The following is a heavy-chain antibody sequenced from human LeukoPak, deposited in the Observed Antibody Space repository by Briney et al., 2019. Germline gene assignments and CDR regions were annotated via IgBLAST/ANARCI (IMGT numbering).Heavy chain of an antibody. CDR3: ARDQYYYDSSGYYLFDY. Sequence: SETLSLTCAVYGGSFSGYYWSWIRQPAGKGLEWIGRIYTSGSTNYNPSLKSRVTMSVDTSKNQFSLKLSSVTAADTAVYYCARDQYYYDSSGYYLFDYWGQGTLVTVSS. D-gene: IGHD3-22*01. V-gene: IGHV4-4*07. CDR2: IYTSGST. CDR1: GGSFSGYY. J-gene: IGHJ4*02.